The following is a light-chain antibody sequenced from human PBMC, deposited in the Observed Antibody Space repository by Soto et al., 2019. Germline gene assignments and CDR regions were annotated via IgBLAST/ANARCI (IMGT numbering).Light chain of an antibody. CDR1: SSNIGGNT. CDR2: SNI. V-gene: IGLV1-44*01. CDR3: AAWDDSLNGVV. J-gene: IGLJ2*01. Sequence: QSVLTQPPSASGTPGQRVTISCSGSSSNIGGNTVNWYQQLPGAAPKLLIHSNIQRPSGVPVRFSGSKSGTSASLAISGLQYEDEPDYYCAAWDDSLNGVVFGRGTKLTVL.